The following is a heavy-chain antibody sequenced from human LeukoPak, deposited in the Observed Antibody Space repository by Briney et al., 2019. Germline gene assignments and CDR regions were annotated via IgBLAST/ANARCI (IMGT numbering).Heavy chain of an antibody. Sequence: QPGGSLRLSCAASGFTFSSYEMNWVRQAPGKGLEWVSYISSSGSTIYYADSVKGRFTISRDNAKNSLYLQMNSLRAEDTAVYYCARSRYSYGRYDAFDIWGQGTMVTVSS. CDR3: ARSRYSYGRYDAFDI. CDR1: GFTFSSYE. CDR2: ISSSGSTI. V-gene: IGHV3-48*03. J-gene: IGHJ3*02. D-gene: IGHD5-18*01.